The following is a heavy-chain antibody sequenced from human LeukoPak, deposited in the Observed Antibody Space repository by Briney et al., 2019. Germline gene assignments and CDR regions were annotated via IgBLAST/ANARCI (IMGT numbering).Heavy chain of an antibody. CDR1: GYTFTSYY. D-gene: IGHD1-26*01. J-gene: IGHJ4*02. V-gene: IGHV1-18*04. CDR3: ARARGSYYSDYFDY. CDR2: ISAYNGNT. Sequence: ASVKVSCKASGYTFTSYYIHWVQQAPGQGLEWMGWISAYNGNTNYAQKLQGRVTMTTDTSTSTAYMELRSLRSDDTAVYYCARARGSYYSDYFDYWGQGTLVTVSS.